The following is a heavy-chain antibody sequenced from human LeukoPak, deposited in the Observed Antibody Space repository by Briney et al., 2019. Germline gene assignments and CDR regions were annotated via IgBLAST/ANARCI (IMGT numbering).Heavy chain of an antibody. CDR1: GYTFTSYG. Sequence: ASVKVSCKASGYTFTSYGISWVRQAPGQGLEWMGWISAYSGDTNYAQKFQGRATMTTDTSTSTAYMELRSLSSDDTAVYYCARSSSLITIFGVVQDYYYYYGMDVWGQGTTVTVSS. CDR2: ISAYSGDT. CDR3: ARSSSLITIFGVVQDYYYYYGMDV. D-gene: IGHD3-3*01. V-gene: IGHV1-18*01. J-gene: IGHJ6*02.